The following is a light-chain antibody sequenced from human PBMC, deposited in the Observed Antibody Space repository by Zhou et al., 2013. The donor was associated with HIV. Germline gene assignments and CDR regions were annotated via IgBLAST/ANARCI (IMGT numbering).Light chain of an antibody. CDR3: QQSYSTPPT. J-gene: IGKJ1*01. Sequence: IQMTQSPSSLSASVGDRVTITCRASQTISLYLHWYQQKPGKAPKVLIRDVSSLQKEVPSRFNGSGSGTDFTLTISSLQPEDFATYYCQQSYSTPPTFGQGTKVEIK. CDR2: DVS. CDR1: QTISLY. V-gene: IGKV1-39*01.